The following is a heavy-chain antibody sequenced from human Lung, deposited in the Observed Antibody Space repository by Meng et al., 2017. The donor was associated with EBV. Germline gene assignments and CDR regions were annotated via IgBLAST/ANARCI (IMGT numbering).Heavy chain of an antibody. CDR2: ISAYNGNT. Sequence: QAQLVQSGGEVXXXXXSXKVXXXAYGYTFTNYGITWVRQAPGQGLQYMGWISAYNGNTNYAQELQGRVTMTTDTSTSTAYMELRSLRFDDTAVYYCARFYCSSTSCPHVLFDYWGQGTLVTVSS. D-gene: IGHD2-2*01. CDR3: ARFYCSSTSCPHVLFDY. CDR1: GYTFTNYG. J-gene: IGHJ4*02. V-gene: IGHV1-18*01.